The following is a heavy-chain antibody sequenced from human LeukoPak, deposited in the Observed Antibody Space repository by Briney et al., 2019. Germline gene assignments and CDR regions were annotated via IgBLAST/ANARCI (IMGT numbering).Heavy chain of an antibody. CDR2: IYPGDSDT. J-gene: IGHJ4*02. CDR1: GYSFSSYW. V-gene: IGHV5-51*01. CDR3: ASESQDGSFDY. Sequence: GESLKISCNGSGYSFSSYWIGWVRQMPGKGLEWMGIIYPGDSDTRYSPSFQGQVTISAGKSISTAYLQWNSLKASDTAMYYCASESQDGSFDYWGQGTLVTVSS.